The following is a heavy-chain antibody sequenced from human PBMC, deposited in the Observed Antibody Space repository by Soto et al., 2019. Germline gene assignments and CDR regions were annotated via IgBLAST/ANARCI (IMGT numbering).Heavy chain of an antibody. CDR3: TTTRTASRSVFHFDY. CDR1: GFTFSNAW. D-gene: IGHD3-3*01. V-gene: IGHV3-15*01. J-gene: IGHJ4*02. CDR2: IKSKTDGGTT. Sequence: GGSLRLSCAASGFTFSNAWMSWVRQAPGKGLEWVGRIKSKTDGGTTDYAAPVKGRFTISRDDSKNTLYLQMNSLKTGDTAVYCCTTTRTASRSVFHFDYWGQGTLVTVSS.